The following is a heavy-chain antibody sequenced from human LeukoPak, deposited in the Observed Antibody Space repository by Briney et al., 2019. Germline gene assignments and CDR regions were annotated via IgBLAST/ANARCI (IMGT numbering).Heavy chain of an antibody. V-gene: IGHV4-59*02. J-gene: IGHJ1*01. Sequence: SSETLSLTCTVSGGSVTSYYWSWIRQPPGKGLEWIGYIYGSGNTNYNPSLKGRVTISVDTSKNQFSLKLSSVTAADTAVYYCARAGIAAAGTIRGVKYFQHWGQGTLVTVSS. CDR3: ARAGIAAAGTIRGVKYFQH. CDR1: GGSVTSYY. D-gene: IGHD6-13*01. CDR2: IYGSGNT.